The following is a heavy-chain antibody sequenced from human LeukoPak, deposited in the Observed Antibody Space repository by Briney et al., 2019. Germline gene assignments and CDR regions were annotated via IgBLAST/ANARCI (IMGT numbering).Heavy chain of an antibody. J-gene: IGHJ3*02. CDR2: IYTSGGT. V-gene: IGHV4-61*02. CDR1: GGSISSGNYY. Sequence: SQTLSLTCTVSGGSISSGNYYWSWIRQPAGKGLEWIGRIYTSGGTNCNPSLESRVTILIDTPKNQFSLRLSSVTAADTAVYYCARSYSSSWYSSFDIWGHGTTVTVSS. D-gene: IGHD6-13*01. CDR3: ARSYSSSWYSSFDI.